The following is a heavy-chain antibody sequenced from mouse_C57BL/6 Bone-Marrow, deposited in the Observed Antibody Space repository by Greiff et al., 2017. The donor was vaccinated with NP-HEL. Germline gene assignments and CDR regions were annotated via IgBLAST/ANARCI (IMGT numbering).Heavy chain of an antibody. CDR2: INPGSGGT. J-gene: IGHJ3*01. D-gene: IGHD2-3*01. CDR1: GYAFTNYL. V-gene: IGHV1-54*01. Sequence: VKLQESGAELVRPGTSVKVSCKASGYAFTNYLIEWVKQRPGQGLEWIGVINPGSGGTNYNEKFKGKAKLTADKSSSTAYMQLRSLTSEDSAVYFCASHDGYHGAYWGQGTLVTVSA. CDR3: ASHDGYHGAY.